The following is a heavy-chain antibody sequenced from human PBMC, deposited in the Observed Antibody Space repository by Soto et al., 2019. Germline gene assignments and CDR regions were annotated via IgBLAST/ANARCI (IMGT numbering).Heavy chain of an antibody. D-gene: IGHD2-15*01. Sequence: EVQLVESGGGLVQPGGSLRLSCAASGFTFSNYWMYWVRQASGKGLEWVSRINSDGSVSSCADSVKGRLTISRDNVKNTLYLQMDSLRAEDTAVYYCARGDCVGGTCYSLAGSFYYYMDVWGKGTTVTVFS. CDR1: GFTFSNYW. V-gene: IGHV3-74*02. CDR3: ARGDCVGGTCYSLAGSFYYYMDV. CDR2: INSDGSVS. J-gene: IGHJ6*03.